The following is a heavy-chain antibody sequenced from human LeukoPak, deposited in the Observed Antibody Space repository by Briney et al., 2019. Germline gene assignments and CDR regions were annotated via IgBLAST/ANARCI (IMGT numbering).Heavy chain of an antibody. CDR2: ISSSSSYI. D-gene: IGHD3-9*01. CDR3: ARVQADLTVDY. CDR1: GFTFSSYS. V-gene: IGHV3-21*01. Sequence: GGSLRLSCAASGFTFSSYSMNWVRQAPGKGLEWVSSISSSSSYIYYADSVKGRFTISRDNAKNSLYLQMNSLRAEDTGVYYCARVQADLTVDYWGQGTLVTVSS. J-gene: IGHJ4*02.